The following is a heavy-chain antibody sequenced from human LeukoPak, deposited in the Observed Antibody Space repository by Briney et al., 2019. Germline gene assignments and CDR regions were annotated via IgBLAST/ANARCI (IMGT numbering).Heavy chain of an antibody. D-gene: IGHD3-10*01. J-gene: IGHJ4*02. V-gene: IGHV3-33*06. Sequence: GGSLRLSCAASGFTFSSYGMHWVRQAPGKGLEGVAVIWFDGSNKYYADSVKGRFTISRDNSKNTLYLQMNSLRAEDTAVYYCAKNGSGPSYWGQGTLVTVSS. CDR2: IWFDGSNK. CDR3: AKNGSGPSY. CDR1: GFTFSSYG.